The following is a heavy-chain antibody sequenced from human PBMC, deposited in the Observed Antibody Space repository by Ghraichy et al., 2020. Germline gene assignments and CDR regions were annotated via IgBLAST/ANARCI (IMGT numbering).Heavy chain of an antibody. J-gene: IGHJ6*02. CDR3: ARDIVVVQAAMISWSYDYYGMDV. Sequence: ASVKVSCKASGYTFTSYGISWVRQAPGQGLEWMGWINAYNGNTNYAQKFQGRVTMTTDTSTTTAYMELRSLRSDDTAVYYCARDIVVVQAAMISWSYDYYGMDVWGQGTTVTVSS. CDR2: INAYNGNT. V-gene: IGHV1-18*01. D-gene: IGHD2-2*01. CDR1: GYTFTSYG.